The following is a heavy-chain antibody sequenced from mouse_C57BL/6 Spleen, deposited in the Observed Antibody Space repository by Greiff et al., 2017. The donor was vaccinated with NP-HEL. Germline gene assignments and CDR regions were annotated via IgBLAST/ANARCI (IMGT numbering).Heavy chain of an antibody. J-gene: IGHJ3*01. Sequence: VQLVESGAELVKPGASVKLSCKASGYTFTSYWMQWVNQRPGQGLEWIGEIDPSDSYTNYNQKFKGKATLTVDTSSSTAYMQLSSLTSEDSAVYYCARKAPYSNYEFAYWGQGTLVTVSA. CDR2: IDPSDSYT. V-gene: IGHV1-50*01. CDR3: ARKAPYSNYEFAY. D-gene: IGHD2-5*01. CDR1: GYTFTSYW.